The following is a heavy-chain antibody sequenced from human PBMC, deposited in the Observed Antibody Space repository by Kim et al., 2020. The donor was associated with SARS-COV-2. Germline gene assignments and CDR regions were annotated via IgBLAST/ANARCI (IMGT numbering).Heavy chain of an antibody. CDR2: IYYSGST. J-gene: IGHJ5*02. Sequence: SETLSLTCTVSGGSISSYYWSWIRQPPGKGLEWIGYIYYSGSTNYNPSLKSRVTISVDTSKNQFSLKLSSVTAADTAVYYCARDGWDGDYDGRNWFDPWGQGTLVTVSS. CDR3: ARDGWDGDYDGRNWFDP. CDR1: GGSISSYY. V-gene: IGHV4-59*13. D-gene: IGHD4-17*01.